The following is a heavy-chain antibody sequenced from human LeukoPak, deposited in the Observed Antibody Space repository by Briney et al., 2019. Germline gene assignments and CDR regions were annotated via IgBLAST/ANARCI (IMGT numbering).Heavy chain of an antibody. Sequence: PSETLSLTCTVSGGSISSSSYYWGWIRQPPGKGLEWIGSIYYSGSTYYNPFLKSRVTISVDTSKNQFSLKLSSVTAADTAVYYCARPSSPAAIGGYYYYMDVWGKGTTVTVSS. CDR1: GGSISSSSYY. D-gene: IGHD2-2*02. CDR2: IYYSGST. V-gene: IGHV4-39*01. CDR3: ARPSSPAAIGGYYYYMDV. J-gene: IGHJ6*03.